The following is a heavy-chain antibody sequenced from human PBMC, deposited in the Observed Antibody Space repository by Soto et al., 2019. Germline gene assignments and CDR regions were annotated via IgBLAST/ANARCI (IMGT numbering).Heavy chain of an antibody. J-gene: IGHJ5*02. CDR2: IYHSGST. CDR1: GYSISSGYY. D-gene: IGHD3-3*01. Sequence: SETLSLTCAVSGYSISSGYYWGWIRQPPGKGLEGIGSIYHSGSTYYNPSLKSRGTISVDTSKNQFSLKLSSVTAAATAVYYCERDWPKYYDFWSGYYERWFDPWGQGTLVTVSS. CDR3: ERDWPKYYDFWSGYYERWFDP. V-gene: IGHV4-38-2*02.